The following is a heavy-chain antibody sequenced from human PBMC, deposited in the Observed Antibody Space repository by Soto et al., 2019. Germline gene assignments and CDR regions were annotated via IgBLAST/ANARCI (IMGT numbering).Heavy chain of an antibody. Sequence: EVQLVESGGGLVQPGGSVRLSCAACGFIFSKYWKNWVRQSPEEGREWVANIKQYGSQQYYLDSVKGRFTVSRDNAKSSLYLQMDSLRADDTAVYYCGGGRAFDFWGQGTLVTVSS. V-gene: IGHV3-7*01. J-gene: IGHJ4*02. CDR3: GGGRAFDF. CDR1: GFIFSKYW. CDR2: IKQYGSQQ.